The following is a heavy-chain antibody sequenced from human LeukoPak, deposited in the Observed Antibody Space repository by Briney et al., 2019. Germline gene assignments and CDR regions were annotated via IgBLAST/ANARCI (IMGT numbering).Heavy chain of an antibody. CDR1: GFTSSNAW. J-gene: IGHJ4*02. V-gene: IGHV3-15*01. CDR3: THTVVGATFYFDH. Sequence: PGGSMRLSCAASGFTSSNAWMSWVRQAPGKGLEWVGRIKSKTDGGTTDYAAPVKGRFTISRDDSKNTLYVQMNSLKTEDTAVYYCTHTVVGATFYFDHWGQGTLVTVSS. CDR2: IKSKTDGGTT. D-gene: IGHD1-26*01.